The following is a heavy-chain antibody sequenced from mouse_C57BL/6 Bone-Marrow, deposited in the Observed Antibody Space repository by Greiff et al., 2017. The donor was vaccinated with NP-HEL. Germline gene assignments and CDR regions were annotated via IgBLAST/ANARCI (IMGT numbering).Heavy chain of an antibody. CDR1: GFNFKDDY. CDR2: IDPENGDT. J-gene: IGHJ4*01. Sequence: EVQVVESGAELVRPGASVKLSCTASGFNFKDDYMHWVKQRPEQGLEWIGWIDPENGDTEYASKFQGKATITADTSSNTAYLQLSSLTSEDTAVYCCTNPYYAMDYGGQGTSVTVSS. V-gene: IGHV14-4*01. CDR3: TNPYYAMDY.